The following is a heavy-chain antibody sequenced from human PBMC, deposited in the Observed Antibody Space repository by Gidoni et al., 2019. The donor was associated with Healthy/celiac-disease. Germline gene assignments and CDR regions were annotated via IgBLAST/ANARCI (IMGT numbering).Heavy chain of an antibody. D-gene: IGHD3-3*01. CDR2: ISYDGSNK. CDR3: ARDYLLEWLWPRNYYYYGMDV. V-gene: IGHV3-30-3*01. CDR1: GFTFSSYA. Sequence: QVQLVESGGGVVQPGRSLRLSCSASGFTFSSYAMHLVRQAPGKGLEWVAVISYDGSNKYYADSEKGRFTISRDNSKNTLYLQMNSLRAEDTAVYYCARDYLLEWLWPRNYYYYGMDVWGQGTTVTVSS. J-gene: IGHJ6*02.